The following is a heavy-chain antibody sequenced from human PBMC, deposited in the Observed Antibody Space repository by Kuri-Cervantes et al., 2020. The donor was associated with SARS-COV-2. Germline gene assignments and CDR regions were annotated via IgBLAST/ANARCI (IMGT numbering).Heavy chain of an antibody. D-gene: IGHD3-3*01. CDR2: INHSEDT. CDR1: GGSFDGYY. CDR3: ARGAGILEWLLAAMSPAGFDP. J-gene: IGHJ5*02. V-gene: IGHV4-34*01. Sequence: SETLSLTCTVYGGSFDGYYWSWFRQPPGKGLEWIGEINHSEDTKFNPSLKSRVTLSVDTSKRQFSLKLSSVTAADTAVYYCARGAGILEWLLAAMSPAGFDPWGQGTLVTVSS.